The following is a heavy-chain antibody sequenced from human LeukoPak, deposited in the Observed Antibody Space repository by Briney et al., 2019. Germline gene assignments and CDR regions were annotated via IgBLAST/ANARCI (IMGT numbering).Heavy chain of an antibody. CDR3: ARGAAGIAGAVSWFDP. CDR2: IDPSGGST. J-gene: IGHJ5*02. CDR1: GYTFTSYY. V-gene: IGHV1-46*01. Sequence: ASVKVSCKASGYTFTSYYMHWVRQAPGQGLEWMGIIDPSGGSTSYAQKFQGRVTMTRDTPISTAYMDLSRLRSDDTAVYYCARGAAGIAGAVSWFDPWGQGTLVTVSS. D-gene: IGHD6-13*01.